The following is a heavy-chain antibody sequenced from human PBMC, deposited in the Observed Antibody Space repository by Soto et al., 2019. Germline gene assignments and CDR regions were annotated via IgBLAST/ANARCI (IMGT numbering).Heavy chain of an antibody. CDR3: AHSRDGHYVFAY. J-gene: IGHJ4*02. CDR1: GFSLNTYGMG. V-gene: IGHV2-5*01. Sequence: QITLKESGPTLVKPTQTLTLTCTFSGFSLNTYGMGVGWIRQPPGKALEWLALIYWNDDKHYSPSLKSRLTITKDTSKNQVVLTMTSANAVDTATYYCAHSRDGHYVFAYWGPGPPVTVSS. CDR2: IYWNDDK. D-gene: IGHD4-17*01.